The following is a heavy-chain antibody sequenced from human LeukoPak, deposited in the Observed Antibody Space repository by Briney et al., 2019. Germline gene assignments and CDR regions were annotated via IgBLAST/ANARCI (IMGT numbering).Heavy chain of an antibody. CDR2: INPNSGGT. J-gene: IGHJ4*02. CDR1: GYTFTGYY. CDR3: ARGEYWDIVVVVAATSLNY. Sequence: ASVKVSCTASGYTFTGYYMHWVRQAPGQGLEWMGWINPNSGGTNYAQKFQGRVTMTRDTSISTAYMELSRLRSDDTAVYYCARGEYWDIVVVVAATSLNYWGQGTLVTVSS. D-gene: IGHD2-15*01. V-gene: IGHV1-2*02.